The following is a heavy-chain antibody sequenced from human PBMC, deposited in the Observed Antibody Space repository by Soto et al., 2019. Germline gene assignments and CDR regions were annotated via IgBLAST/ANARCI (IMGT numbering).Heavy chain of an antibody. CDR2: INPDSGGR. J-gene: IGHJ3*02. CDR3: ARSEEWELLRGAFDI. CDR1: EYTLTGCY. V-gene: IGHV1-2*02. Sequence: QVQLVQSGAEVKKPGASVKVSCKASEYTLTGCYMHWVRQAPGQGLEWMGWINPDSGGRGYAQKFQGRVNMNRDMSMSTVYMELSRVKSDDTAMYYCARSEEWELLRGAFDIWGQGTMVTVSS. D-gene: IGHD2-15*01.